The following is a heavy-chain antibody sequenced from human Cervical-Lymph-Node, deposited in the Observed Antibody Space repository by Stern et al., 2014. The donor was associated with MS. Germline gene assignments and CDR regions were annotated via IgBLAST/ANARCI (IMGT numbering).Heavy chain of an antibody. D-gene: IGHD3-10*01. V-gene: IGHV4-61*02. CDR1: GDSIYSGTYY. CDR2: INVSGST. CDR3: ARDRGVGGLFDY. J-gene: IGHJ4*02. Sequence: QVQLQESGPGLVKPTQTLSLTCTVSGDSIYSGTYYWSWIRQYAGKGLEWIGRINVSGSTNSNPSLKSRLTMSIDTSKNQFSLRLSSVTAADTAVYYCARDRGVGGLFDYWGQGTLGIVSS.